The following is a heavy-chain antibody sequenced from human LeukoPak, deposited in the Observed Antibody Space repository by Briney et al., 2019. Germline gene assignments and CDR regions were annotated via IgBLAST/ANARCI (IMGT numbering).Heavy chain of an antibody. V-gene: IGHV1-46*01. J-gene: IGHJ4*02. CDR2: INPSGGST. CDR3: ARAYGGYVGY. CDR1: GYTFTSYY. Sequence: AASVKVSXKASGYTFTSYYMHWVRQAPGQGLEWMGIINPSGGSTSYAQKFQGGVTMTRDTSTSTVYMELSSLRSEDTAVYYCARAYGGYVGYWGQGTLVTVSS. D-gene: IGHD5-12*01.